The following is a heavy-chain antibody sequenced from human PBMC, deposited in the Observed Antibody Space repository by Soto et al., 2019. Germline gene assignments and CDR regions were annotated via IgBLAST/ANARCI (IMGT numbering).Heavy chain of an antibody. Sequence: PSETLSLTCAVSGDSISSDKWWSWVRQPPGKGQEWIGEIYHSGSTKYNPSLESRVILSVDRSKNQFSLKLTSVTAADTALYYCARRRCLGVRCYEGNWLDPWGQGILVTVSS. V-gene: IGHV4-4*02. D-gene: IGHD2-8*01. CDR3: ARRRCLGVRCYEGNWLDP. CDR2: IYHSGST. J-gene: IGHJ5*02. CDR1: GDSISSDKW.